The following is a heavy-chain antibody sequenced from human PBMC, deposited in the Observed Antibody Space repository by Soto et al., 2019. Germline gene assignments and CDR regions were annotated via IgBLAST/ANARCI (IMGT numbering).Heavy chain of an antibody. D-gene: IGHD3-10*01. J-gene: IGHJ4*02. Sequence: SETLSLTCTVSGGSISSYYWSWIRQPPGKGLEWIGYIYYSGSTNYNPSLKSRVTISVDTSKNQFSLKLSSVTAADTAVYYCAGITMVRGVIIGLDYWGRGTLVTVSS. CDR3: AGITMVRGVIIGLDY. CDR2: IYYSGST. CDR1: GGSISSYY. V-gene: IGHV4-59*08.